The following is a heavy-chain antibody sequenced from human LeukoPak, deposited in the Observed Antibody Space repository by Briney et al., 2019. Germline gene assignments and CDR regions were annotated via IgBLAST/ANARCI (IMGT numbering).Heavy chain of an antibody. J-gene: IGHJ3*02. CDR2: IYRSGRT. Sequence: PSETLSLTYTVSAGSISSNCWSWIRQPPGKGLKWIGYIYRSGRTSSNLSLKSRVTISVDTSKNQFSLKLSSVTAADTAVYYCARHKASTSSTGSVFDIWGQGTMVTVSS. V-gene: IGHV4-4*09. CDR3: ARHKASTSSTGSVFDI. CDR1: AGSISSNC. D-gene: IGHD2-2*01.